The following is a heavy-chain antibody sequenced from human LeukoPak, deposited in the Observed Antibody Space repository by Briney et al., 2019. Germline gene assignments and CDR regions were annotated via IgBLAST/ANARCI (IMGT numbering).Heavy chain of an antibody. D-gene: IGHD3-22*01. J-gene: IGHJ4*02. V-gene: IGHV4-59*12. Sequence: SETLSLTCTVSGGSISSYYWSWIRQPPGKGLEWIGYIYYSGSTNYNPSLKSRVTISGDTSKNQFSLKLSSVTAADTAVYYCARGNSSGYHYRDYFGYWGQGTLVTVSS. CDR3: ARGNSSGYHYRDYFGY. CDR2: IYYSGST. CDR1: GGSISSYY.